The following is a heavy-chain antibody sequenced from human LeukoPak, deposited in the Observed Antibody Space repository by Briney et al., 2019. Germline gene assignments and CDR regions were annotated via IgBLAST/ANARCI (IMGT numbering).Heavy chain of an antibody. CDR3: AHSSRDSSDYPLGWDY. D-gene: IGHD3-22*01. J-gene: IGHJ4*02. V-gene: IGHV2-5*01. CDR2: IYWNDDK. Sequence: SGPTLVKPTQPLTLTCTFSGFSLSTSGVGVGWIRQPPGKALEWLALIYWNDDKRYSPSLKSRLTITKDTSKNQVVLTLTDMDPVDTATYYCAHSSRDSSDYPLGWDYWGQGTLVTVSS. CDR1: GFSLSTSGVG.